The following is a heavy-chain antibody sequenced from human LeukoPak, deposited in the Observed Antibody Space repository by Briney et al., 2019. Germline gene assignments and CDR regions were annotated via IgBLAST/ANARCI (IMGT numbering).Heavy chain of an antibody. Sequence: PGGSLRLSCAASGFTFSSYSMNWVRQAPGKGLELVSSISSSSSYIYYADSVKGRFTISTDNAKNTLYLQMNSLRAEDTAVYYCGGYGDYVGEYNWFDTWGQGTLVTVSS. CDR2: ISSSSSYI. CDR3: GGYGDYVGEYNWFDT. V-gene: IGHV3-21*04. J-gene: IGHJ5*02. D-gene: IGHD4-17*01. CDR1: GFTFSSYS.